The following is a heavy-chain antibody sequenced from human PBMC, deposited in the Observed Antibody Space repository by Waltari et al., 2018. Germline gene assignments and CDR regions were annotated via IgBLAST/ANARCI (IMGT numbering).Heavy chain of an antibody. Sequence: EVHLVQSGAEVKKPGATVKISCKASGYTFTDYYMHWVQQAPGKGLEWMGRVDPADDKAIYAEKFQGRVTISADTSTDTAYKELRSLRSEDTAVYYCARTTTFKSLDYWGQGTLVTVSS. J-gene: IGHJ4*02. V-gene: IGHV1-69-2*01. D-gene: IGHD1-7*01. CDR3: ARTTTFKSLDY. CDR1: GYTFTDYY. CDR2: VDPADDKA.